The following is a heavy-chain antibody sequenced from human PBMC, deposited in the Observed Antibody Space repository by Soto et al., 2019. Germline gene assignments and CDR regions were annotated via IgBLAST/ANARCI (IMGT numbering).Heavy chain of an antibody. D-gene: IGHD5-18*01. J-gene: IGHJ4*02. Sequence: QVQLVESGGGVVQPGRSLRLSCAASGFTFSSYGMHWVRQAPGKGLEWVAVIWYDGSNKYYADSVKGRFTISRDNSKNTLYLQMNSLRAEDTAVYYCARGAGYSYGYGGYWGQGTLVTVSS. CDR2: IWYDGSNK. CDR1: GFTFSSYG. CDR3: ARGAGYSYGYGGY. V-gene: IGHV3-33*01.